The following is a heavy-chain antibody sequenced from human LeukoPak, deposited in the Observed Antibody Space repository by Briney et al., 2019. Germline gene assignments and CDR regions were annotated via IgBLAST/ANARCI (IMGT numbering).Heavy chain of an antibody. CDR1: GFTFSNYW. CDR3: ARDGASTVDFDY. J-gene: IGHJ4*02. V-gene: IGHV3-74*01. Sequence: GGSLRLSCAASGFTFSNYWMHWVRQAPGKGLVWVSRINHDGSSTPYADSVKGRFTISRDNVKNTLYLQMNSLRVEDTAVYYCARDGASTVDFDYWGPGTLVSVSS. D-gene: IGHD4-23*01. CDR2: INHDGSST.